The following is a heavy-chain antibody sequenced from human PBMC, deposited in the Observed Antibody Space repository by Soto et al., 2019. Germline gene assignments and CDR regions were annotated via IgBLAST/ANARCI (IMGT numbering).Heavy chain of an antibody. V-gene: IGHV1-8*01. CDR1: GYTFTSYD. D-gene: IGHD2-2*01. Sequence: ASVKVSCKASGYTFTSYDINWVRQATGQGLEWMGWMNPNSGNTGYAQKFQGRVTMTRNTSISTAYMELSSLRSEDTAVYYCARRRGVVSTSSFRTRAPSFGYWGQGTLVTVSS. J-gene: IGHJ4*02. CDR3: ARRRGVVSTSSFRTRAPSFGY. CDR2: MNPNSGNT.